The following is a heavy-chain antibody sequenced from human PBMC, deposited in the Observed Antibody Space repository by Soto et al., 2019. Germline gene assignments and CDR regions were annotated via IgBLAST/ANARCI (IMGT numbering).Heavy chain of an antibody. D-gene: IGHD4-17*01. Sequence: QVQLVQSGAEVKKPGSSVKVSCKASGGTLSSYSISWVRQAPGQGLEWMGRIIPILDVPNYVQKFQGRVKFTEDKSTNTAYMEVSSLRSEDTAVYYCAREVPHDYGDYVGTFDIWGQGTMVTVSS. CDR2: IIPILDVP. CDR1: GGTLSSYS. J-gene: IGHJ3*02. V-gene: IGHV1-69*08. CDR3: AREVPHDYGDYVGTFDI.